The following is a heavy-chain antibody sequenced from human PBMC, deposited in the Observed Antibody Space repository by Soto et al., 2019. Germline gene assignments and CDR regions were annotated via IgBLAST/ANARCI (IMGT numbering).Heavy chain of an antibody. CDR2: ISYDGSNK. D-gene: IGHD6-19*01. Sequence: GSLRLSCAASGFTFSSYAMHWVRQAPGKGLEWVAVISYDGSNKYYADSVKGRFTISRDNSKNTLYLQMNSLRAEDTAVYYCARDSFPMQWLAILDYWGQGTLVTVSS. J-gene: IGHJ4*02. CDR3: ARDSFPMQWLAILDY. CDR1: GFTFSSYA. V-gene: IGHV3-30-3*01.